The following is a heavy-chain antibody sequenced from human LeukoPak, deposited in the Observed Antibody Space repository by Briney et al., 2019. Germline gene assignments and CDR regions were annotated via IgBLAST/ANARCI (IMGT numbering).Heavy chain of an antibody. V-gene: IGHV3-72*01. D-gene: IGHD3-9*01. J-gene: IGHJ6*02. CDR2: TRNKANSYTT. Sequence: GGSLRLSCAASGFTFSDHYMDWVRQAPGKGLEWVGRTRNKANSYTTEYAASVKGRFTISRDDSKNPLYLQMNSLKTEDAAVYYCAVTGLEYYYGMDVWGQGTTVTVSS. CDR1: GFTFSDHY. CDR3: AVTGLEYYYGMDV.